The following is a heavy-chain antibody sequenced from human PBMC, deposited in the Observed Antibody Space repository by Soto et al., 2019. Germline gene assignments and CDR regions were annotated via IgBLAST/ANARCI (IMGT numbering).Heavy chain of an antibody. CDR2: IYGGGGT. J-gene: IGHJ4*02. CDR3: AGGFNWNRVDD. Sequence: VELVESGGGLIQPGGSLRLSCAASGFSINSYYMSWIRQPPGKGLEWVSIIYGGGGTYYTDSVKGRFTISKDSSKNTVYLQMNRLRADDTAVYWCAGGFNWNRVDDWGQGTLVAVS. V-gene: IGHV3-53*01. D-gene: IGHD1-20*01. CDR1: GFSINSYY.